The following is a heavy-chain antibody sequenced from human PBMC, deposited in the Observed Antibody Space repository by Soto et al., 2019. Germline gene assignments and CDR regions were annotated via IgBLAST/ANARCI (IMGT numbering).Heavy chain of an antibody. CDR3: ATVGYRTPPRHFDY. Sequence: QVQLVQSGAEVKKPGASVKVSCKVSGYTLTELSMHWVRQAPGKGLEWMGGFDPEDGETIYAQKFQGRVTMTEDTSTDTAYRELSSLRSEDTTVYFCATVGYRTPPRHFDYWGQGTLVTVSS. CDR2: FDPEDGET. CDR1: GYTLTELS. J-gene: IGHJ4*02. D-gene: IGHD1-1*01. V-gene: IGHV1-24*01.